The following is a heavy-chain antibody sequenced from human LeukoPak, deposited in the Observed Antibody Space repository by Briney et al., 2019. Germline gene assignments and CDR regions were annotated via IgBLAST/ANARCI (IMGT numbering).Heavy chain of an antibody. CDR2: IYYSGST. Sequence: PSETLSLTCTVSGGSISSYYWSWIRQPPGKGLEWIGYIYYSGSTNYNPFLKSRVTISVDTSKNQFSLKLSSVTAADTAVYYCARDQDYYGSGSYWSQGTLVTVSS. CDR3: ARDQDYYGSGSY. CDR1: GGSISSYY. V-gene: IGHV4-59*01. D-gene: IGHD3-10*01. J-gene: IGHJ4*02.